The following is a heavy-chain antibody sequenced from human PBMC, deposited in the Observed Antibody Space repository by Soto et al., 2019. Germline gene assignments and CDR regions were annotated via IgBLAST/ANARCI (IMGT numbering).Heavy chain of an antibody. Sequence: LSLTCTVSGGSISSGGYYWSWIRQHPGKGLEWIGYIYYSGSTYYNPSLKSRVTISVDTSKNQFSLKLSSVTAADTAVYYCASGRIAARRGEYYFDYWGQGTLVTVSS. CDR3: ASGRIAARRGEYYFDY. J-gene: IGHJ4*02. CDR1: GGSISSGGYY. CDR2: IYYSGST. V-gene: IGHV4-31*03. D-gene: IGHD6-6*01.